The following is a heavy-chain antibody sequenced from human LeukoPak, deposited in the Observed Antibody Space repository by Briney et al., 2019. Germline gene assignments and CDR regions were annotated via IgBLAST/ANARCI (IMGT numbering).Heavy chain of an antibody. CDR3: VRNSGELGA. J-gene: IGHJ5*02. Sequence: PGGSLRLSCAASGFTVSNNYMSWVRRGAGKGLEWGALIDSGGSTYTADSVKCRFTISRDNSKNTLHLQMNSLRAEDTAVYYCVRNSGELGAWGQGTLVTVSS. CDR2: IDSGGST. V-gene: IGHV3-53*01. CDR1: GFTVSNNY. D-gene: IGHD2-21*01.